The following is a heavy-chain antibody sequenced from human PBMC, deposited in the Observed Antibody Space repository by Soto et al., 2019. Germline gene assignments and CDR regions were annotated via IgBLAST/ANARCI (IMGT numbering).Heavy chain of an antibody. CDR3: ASSPQYSSGWNDYYVMDV. Sequence: SETLSLTCTVSGGSISSSNCNWIWIRQPPGKGLEWIGYISYSGSTNYNPSLRSRVTISVDTSKNQFSLNLRSVTAADTAVYYCASSPQYSSGWNDYYVMDVWGQGTTVTVSS. V-gene: IGHV4-61*01. J-gene: IGHJ6*02. D-gene: IGHD6-19*01. CDR2: ISYSGST. CDR1: GGSISSSNCN.